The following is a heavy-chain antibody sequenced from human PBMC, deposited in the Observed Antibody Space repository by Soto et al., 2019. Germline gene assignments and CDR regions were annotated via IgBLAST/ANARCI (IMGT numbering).Heavy chain of an antibody. CDR1: GGTFSSYA. V-gene: IGHV1-69*01. J-gene: IGHJ4*02. CDR3: ARDLGYCSGGSCYSTNYFDY. Sequence: SVRFSCKASGGTFSSYAISWVRQAPGQGLEWMGGIIPIFGTANYAQKFQGRVTITADESTSTAYMELSSLRSEDTAVYYCARDLGYCSGGSCYSTNYFDYWGQGTLVTVSS. D-gene: IGHD2-15*01. CDR2: IIPIFGTA.